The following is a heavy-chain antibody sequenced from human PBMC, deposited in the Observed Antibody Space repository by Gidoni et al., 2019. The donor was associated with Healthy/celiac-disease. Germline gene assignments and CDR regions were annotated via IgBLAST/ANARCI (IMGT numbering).Heavy chain of an antibody. Sequence: VQLQQWGAGLLKPSETLSLPCAVYGGSFCGYYWSWIRQPPGKGLEWIGEINHSGSTNYNPSLKSRVTISVDTSKNQFSLKLSSVTAADTAVYYCARLLWFGGGYFDLWGRGTLVTVSS. CDR2: INHSGST. CDR3: ARLLWFGGGYFDL. V-gene: IGHV4-34*01. CDR1: GGSFCGYY. J-gene: IGHJ2*01. D-gene: IGHD3-10*01.